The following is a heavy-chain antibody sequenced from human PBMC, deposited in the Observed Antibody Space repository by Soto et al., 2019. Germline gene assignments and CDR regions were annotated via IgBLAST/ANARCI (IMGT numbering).Heavy chain of an antibody. J-gene: IGHJ6*02. D-gene: IGHD6-13*01. V-gene: IGHV4-59*01. Sequence: QVQLQESGPGLVKPSETLSLTCTVSGGSISSYYWSWIRQPPGKGLEWIGYIYYSGSTNYNPSLTGLVTISASTSKNQFPRMLSSVTAADTAVYYCARDVGAAADSYYYGMDVWGQGTTVTVSS. CDR3: ARDVGAAADSYYYGMDV. CDR1: GGSISSYY. CDR2: IYYSGST.